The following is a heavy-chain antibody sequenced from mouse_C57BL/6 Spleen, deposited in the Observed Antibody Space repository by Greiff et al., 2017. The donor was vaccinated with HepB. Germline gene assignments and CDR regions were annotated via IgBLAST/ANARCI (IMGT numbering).Heavy chain of an antibody. V-gene: IGHV1-69*01. CDR1: GYTFTSYW. J-gene: IGHJ4*01. Sequence: QVQLQQPGAELVMPGASVKLSCKASGYTFTSYWMHWVKQRPGQGLEWIGEIDPSDSYTNYNQKFKGKSTLTVDKSSSTAYMQLSSLTSEDSAVYYCARWGYGSSYTVDYWGQGTSVTVSS. D-gene: IGHD1-1*01. CDR3: ARWGYGSSYTVDY. CDR2: IDPSDSYT.